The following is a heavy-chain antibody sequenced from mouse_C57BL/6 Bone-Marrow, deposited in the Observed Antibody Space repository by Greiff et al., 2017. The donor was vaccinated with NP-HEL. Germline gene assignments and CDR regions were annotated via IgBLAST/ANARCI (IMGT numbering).Heavy chain of an antibody. V-gene: IGHV1-81*01. CDR1: GYTFTSYG. Sequence: QVQLQQSGAELARPGASVKLSCKASGYTFTSYGISWVKQRTGQGLVWIGEIYPRSGNTYYNEKFKGKATLTADKSSSTAYMELRSLTSEDSAVYFCAPGYYFDYWGQGTTLTVSS. CDR3: APGYYFDY. J-gene: IGHJ2*01. D-gene: IGHD4-1*01. CDR2: IYPRSGNT.